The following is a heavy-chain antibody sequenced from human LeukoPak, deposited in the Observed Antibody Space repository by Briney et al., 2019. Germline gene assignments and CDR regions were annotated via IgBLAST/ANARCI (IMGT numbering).Heavy chain of an antibody. CDR2: IWYGGSNK. V-gene: IGHV3-30*02. J-gene: IGHJ4*02. CDR1: GFTFSSHG. Sequence: GGSLRLSCAASGFTFSSHGMHWVRQAPGKGLEWVAVIWYGGSNKYYADSVKGRFTISRDNSKNTLYLQMNSLRAEDTAVYYCAKDEDYGGNSGIDYWGQGTLVTVSS. D-gene: IGHD4-23*01. CDR3: AKDEDYGGNSGIDY.